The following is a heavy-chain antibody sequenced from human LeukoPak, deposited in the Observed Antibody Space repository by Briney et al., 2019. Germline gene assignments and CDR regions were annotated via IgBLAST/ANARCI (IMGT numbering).Heavy chain of an antibody. J-gene: IGHJ5*02. CDR3: ARAAGYSGYDWGLNYNWFDP. CDR2: IYYSGST. D-gene: IGHD5-12*01. CDR1: GGSISSGDYY. Sequence: PSETLSLTCTVSGGSISSGDYYWSWIRQPPGKGLEWIGYIYYSGSTYYNPSLKSRVTISVDTSKNQFSLKLSSVTAADTAVYYCARAAGYSGYDWGLNYNWFDPWGQGTLVTVSS. V-gene: IGHV4-30-4*01.